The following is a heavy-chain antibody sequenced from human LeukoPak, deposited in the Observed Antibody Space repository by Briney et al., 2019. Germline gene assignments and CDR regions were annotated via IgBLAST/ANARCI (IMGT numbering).Heavy chain of an antibody. CDR1: GGSISSGDYY. J-gene: IGHJ5*02. D-gene: IGHD3-10*01. CDR2: IYYSGNT. V-gene: IGHV4-30-4*01. CDR3: ARIGQLLWFGELFGWFDP. Sequence: SQTLSLTCTVSGGSISSGDYYWSWIRQPPGKGLEWIGSIYYSGNTYYNPSLKSRVTISVDTSKNQFSLKLSSVTAADTAVYYCARIGQLLWFGELFGWFDPWGQGTLVTVSS.